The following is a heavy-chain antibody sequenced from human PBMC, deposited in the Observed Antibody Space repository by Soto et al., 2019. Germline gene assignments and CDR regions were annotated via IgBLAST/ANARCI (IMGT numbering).Heavy chain of an antibody. Sequence: QVHLVQSGAEVKKPGASVKVSCKGSGYAFTTYGITWVRQAPGQGREWMGWISAHNGNTNYAQKLQGRVTVTRDTSTSTAYMELRSLKSDDTHVYYCARGRYGDYWGQGALVTVSS. CDR3: ARGRYGDY. CDR2: ISAHNGNT. D-gene: IGHD1-1*01. J-gene: IGHJ4*02. V-gene: IGHV1-18*01. CDR1: GYAFTTYG.